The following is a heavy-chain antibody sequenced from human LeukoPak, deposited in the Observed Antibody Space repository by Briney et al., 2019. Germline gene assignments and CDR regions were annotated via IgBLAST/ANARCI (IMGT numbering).Heavy chain of an antibody. Sequence: GESLKISCKGSGYSFTSYWIGWVRQMPGKGLEWMGIVYPGDSDTRYSPSFQGQVTISADKSISTAYLQWSSLKASDSAMYYCATNTMFRGIHAFDIWGQGTMVTVSS. D-gene: IGHD3-10*01. V-gene: IGHV5-51*01. CDR3: ATNTMFRGIHAFDI. CDR2: VYPGDSDT. J-gene: IGHJ3*02. CDR1: GYSFTSYW.